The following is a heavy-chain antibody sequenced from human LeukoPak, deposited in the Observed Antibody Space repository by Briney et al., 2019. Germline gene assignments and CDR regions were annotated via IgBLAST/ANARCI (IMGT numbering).Heavy chain of an antibody. CDR3: AELGITMIGGV. CDR2: ICSDGST. J-gene: IGHJ6*04. CDR1: GFTVSSNY. D-gene: IGHD3-10*02. V-gene: IGHV3-66*01. Sequence: PGGSLRLSCAASGFTVSSNYMSWVRQAPGKGLEWVSVICSDGSTYYADSVKGRFTISRDNAKNSLYLQMNSLRAEDTAVYYCAELGITMIGGVWGKGTTVTISS.